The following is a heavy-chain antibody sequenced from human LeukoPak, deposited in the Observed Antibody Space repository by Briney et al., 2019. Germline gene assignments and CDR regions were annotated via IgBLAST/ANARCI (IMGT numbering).Heavy chain of an antibody. CDR1: GFKFSDHY. CDR2: IRYDGSNK. D-gene: IGHD3-10*01. Sequence: PGGSLRLSCAASGFKFSDHYIDWVRQAPGKELEWVAFIRYDGSNKYYAESVKGRFTISRDNSKNTLYVQMNSLRTEDTAVYYCAKDRYYYGSESYPIEAFDVWGQGTMVSVS. V-gene: IGHV3-30*02. J-gene: IGHJ3*01. CDR3: AKDRYYYGSESYPIEAFDV.